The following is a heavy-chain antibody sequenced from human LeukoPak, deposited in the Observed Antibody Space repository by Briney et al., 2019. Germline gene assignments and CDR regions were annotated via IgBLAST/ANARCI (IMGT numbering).Heavy chain of an antibody. D-gene: IGHD3-10*01. J-gene: IGHJ6*02. CDR1: GGSISSGSYY. Sequence: SQTLSLTCTVSGGSISSGSYYWSWIRQPAGKGLEWIGRIYTSGSTNYNPSLKSRVTISVDTSKNQFSLELSSVTAADTAVYYCARTLVRGVVGRGYYYYGMGVWGQGTTVTVSS. CDR2: IYTSGST. V-gene: IGHV4-61*02. CDR3: ARTLVRGVVGRGYYYYGMGV.